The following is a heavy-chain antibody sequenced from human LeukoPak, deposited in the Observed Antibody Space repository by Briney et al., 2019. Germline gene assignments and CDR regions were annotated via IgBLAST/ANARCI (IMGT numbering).Heavy chain of an antibody. CDR2: ISSNSSTI. V-gene: IGHV3-48*01. CDR1: GFTFSSYS. J-gene: IGHJ4*02. D-gene: IGHD2-15*01. CDR3: AKPLGYCSGGSCFDY. Sequence: GGSLRLSCAASGFTFSSYSMNWVRQAPGKGLEWVSYISSNSSTIYYADSVKGRFTISRDNAKNSLYLQMNSLRAEDTAVYYCAKPLGYCSGGSCFDYWGQGTLVTVSS.